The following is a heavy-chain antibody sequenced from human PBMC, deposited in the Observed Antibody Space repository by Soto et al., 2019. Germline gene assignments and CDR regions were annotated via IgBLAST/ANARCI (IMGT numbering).Heavy chain of an antibody. CDR3: ARAWRGATASDI. Sequence: QVQLVQSGAEVKKSGASVKVSCKASGYTFISYSISWVRQAPGQGLEWMGWIKTYNGNTNYAQKVQGRVTMTADTSTGTAYMELRSLTSDDTAVYYCARAWRGATASDIWGQGTLVTVSS. D-gene: IGHD1-26*01. V-gene: IGHV1-18*01. J-gene: IGHJ3*02. CDR1: GYTFISYS. CDR2: IKTYNGNT.